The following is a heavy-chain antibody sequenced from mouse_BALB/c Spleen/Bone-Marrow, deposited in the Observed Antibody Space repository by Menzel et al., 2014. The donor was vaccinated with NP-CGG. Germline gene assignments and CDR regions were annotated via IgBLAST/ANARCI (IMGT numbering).Heavy chain of an antibody. CDR1: GYTFTTYT. CDR3: AKRDIYYGYDGNAMDY. J-gene: IGHJ4*01. CDR2: INPSSGYT. D-gene: IGHD2-2*01. Sequence: VKVVESGAELARPGASVKMSCKASGYTFTTYTMHWVKQRHGQGLEWIGYINPSSGYTNYNQKFKDKATLTADKSSSTAYMQLSSLTSEDSAVYFCAKRDIYYGYDGNAMDYWGQGTSVTVSS. V-gene: IGHV1-4*01.